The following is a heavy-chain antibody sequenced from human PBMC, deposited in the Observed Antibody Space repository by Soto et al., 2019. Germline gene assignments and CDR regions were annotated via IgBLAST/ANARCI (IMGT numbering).Heavy chain of an antibody. V-gene: IGHV3-7*04. Sequence: PGGSLRLSCAASGFTFSSDRMSWVRQAPGKGLEWVANIKQDGSEKYYVDSVKGRFTISRDNAKNSLYLQMNSLRAEDTAVYYWARGSSAADGGQGTLVTVSS. CDR2: IKQDGSEK. CDR3: ARGSSAAD. J-gene: IGHJ4*02. CDR1: GFTFSSDR. D-gene: IGHD6-13*01.